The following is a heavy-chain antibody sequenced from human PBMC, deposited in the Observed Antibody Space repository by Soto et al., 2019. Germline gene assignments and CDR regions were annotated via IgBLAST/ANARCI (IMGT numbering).Heavy chain of an antibody. CDR1: GYSFTSYW. Sequence: EVQLVQSGAEVKKPGESLKISCKGSGYSFTSYWIGWVRQMPGKGLEWMGIIYPGDSDTRYSPSFQGQVTISADKSISTAYRQWSSLKASDTAMYYVARGPNLRGGDYGDYGWFDPCGQGTLVTVSS. CDR3: ARGPNLRGGDYGDYGWFDP. J-gene: IGHJ5*02. D-gene: IGHD4-17*01. CDR2: IYPGDSDT. V-gene: IGHV5-51*03.